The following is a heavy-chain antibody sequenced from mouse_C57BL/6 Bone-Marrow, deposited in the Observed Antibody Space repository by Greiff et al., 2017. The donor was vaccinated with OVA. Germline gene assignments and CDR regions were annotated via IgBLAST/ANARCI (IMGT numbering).Heavy chain of an antibody. CDR1: GYTFTSYW. Sequence: QVHVKQPGAELVKPGASVKPSCKASGYTFTSYWMQWVKQRPGQGLEWIGEIDPSDSYTNYNQKFKGKATLTVDTSSSTAYMQLSSLTSEDSAVYYCARYSKDWGQGTTLTVSS. D-gene: IGHD2-5*01. CDR2: IDPSDSYT. J-gene: IGHJ2*01. V-gene: IGHV1-50*01. CDR3: ARYSKD.